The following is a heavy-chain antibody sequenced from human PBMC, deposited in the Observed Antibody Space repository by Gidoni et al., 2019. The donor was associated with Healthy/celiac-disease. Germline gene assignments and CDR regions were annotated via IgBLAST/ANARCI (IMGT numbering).Heavy chain of an antibody. D-gene: IGHD3-10*01. V-gene: IGHV4-39*01. CDR2: IYYSGST. J-gene: IGHJ6*04. CDR3: ASPTSGSYYNVDYYYGMDV. Sequence: QLQLQASGPGLVKPSETRSLTCTVSGGSISSSRYSWGWIRQPPGKGLEWIGSIYYSGSTYYNPSLKSRVTISVDTSKNQFSLKLSSVTAADTAVYYCASPTSGSYYNVDYYYGMDVWGKGTTVTVSS. CDR1: GGSISSSRYS.